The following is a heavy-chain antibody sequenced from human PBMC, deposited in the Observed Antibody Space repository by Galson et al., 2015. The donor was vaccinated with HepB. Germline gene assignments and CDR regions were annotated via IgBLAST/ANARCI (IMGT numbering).Heavy chain of an antibody. V-gene: IGHV3-30-3*01. J-gene: IGHJ3*02. CDR1: GSTFSDYA. CDR2: ISYDGGDK. Sequence: SLRLSCAASGSTFSDYAMHWVRQAPGKGLEWVAFISYDGGDKFYADSVKGRFTISRDNSKNTLYLQMNSLRLEDTAVYYCVRETDDFDIWGQGTMVTVSS. CDR3: VRETDDFDI.